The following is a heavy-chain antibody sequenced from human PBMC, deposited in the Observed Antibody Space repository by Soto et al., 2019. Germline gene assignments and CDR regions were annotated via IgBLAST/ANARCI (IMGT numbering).Heavy chain of an antibody. CDR2: IIPIFGTA. CDR1: GGTFSSYA. D-gene: IGHD3-3*01. CDR3: ARGVHGDFWSGRPHYYYYGMDV. Sequence: ASVKVSCTASGGTFSSYAISWVRQAPGQGLEWMGGIIPIFGTANYAQKFQGRVTITADKSTSTAYMELSGLRSEDTAVYYCARGVHGDFWSGRPHYYYYGMDVWGQGTTVTVSS. J-gene: IGHJ6*02. V-gene: IGHV1-69*06.